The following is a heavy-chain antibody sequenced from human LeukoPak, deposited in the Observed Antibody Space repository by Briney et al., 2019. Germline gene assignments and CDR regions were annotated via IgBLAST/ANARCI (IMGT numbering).Heavy chain of an antibody. Sequence: ASVKVSCKASGYTFTNYGLTWVRQAPGQGLEWMGWISPYNGNTNYAQKLQGRVTMTTDTSTSTAYMELRSLGSDDTAVCYCARYRTWSSSWPFDYWGQGTLVTVSS. CDR2: ISPYNGNT. J-gene: IGHJ4*02. V-gene: IGHV1-18*01. CDR3: ARYRTWSSSWPFDY. CDR1: GYTFTNYG. D-gene: IGHD6-13*01.